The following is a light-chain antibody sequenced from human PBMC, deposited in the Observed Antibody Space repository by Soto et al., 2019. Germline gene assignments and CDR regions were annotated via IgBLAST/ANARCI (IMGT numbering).Light chain of an antibody. CDR3: SSYAGSNNLV. Sequence: QSALTQPPSASGSPGQSVTISCTGTSSDVGGYNYVSWYQQHPGKAPKLMIYEVTKRPSGVPDRFSGSKSGNTASLTVSGLQVDDEADYYCSSYAGSNNLVFGGGTKLTVL. CDR2: EVT. CDR1: SSDVGGYNY. J-gene: IGLJ3*02. V-gene: IGLV2-8*01.